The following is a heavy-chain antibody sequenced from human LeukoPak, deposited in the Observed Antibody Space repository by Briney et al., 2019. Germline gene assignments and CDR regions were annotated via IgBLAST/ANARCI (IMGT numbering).Heavy chain of an antibody. CDR3: AKGKDLGGGYDFDY. D-gene: IGHD5-12*01. V-gene: IGHV3-23*01. CDR1: GFTFSSYA. Sequence: SGGSLRLSCAASGFTFSSYAMSWVRQAPGKGLEWVSAISGSGGSTYYADSVKGRFTISRDNSKNTLYLQMNSLRAEDTAVYYCAKGKDLGGGYDFDYWGQGTLVTVSS. CDR2: ISGSGGST. J-gene: IGHJ4*02.